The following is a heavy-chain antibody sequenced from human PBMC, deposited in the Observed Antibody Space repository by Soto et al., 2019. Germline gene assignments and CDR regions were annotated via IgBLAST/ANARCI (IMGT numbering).Heavy chain of an antibody. J-gene: IGHJ6*03. CDR1: GFTFSISW. CDR2: IKSKTDGGTT. Sequence: GGSLRLSCAASGFTFSISWMSWVRQAPGKGLEWVGRIKSKTDGGTTDYAAPVKGRFTISRDDSKNTLYLQMNSLKTEDTAVYYCGYYDILTGYYNYYMDVWGKGTTVTVSS. V-gene: IGHV3-15*01. D-gene: IGHD3-9*01. CDR3: GYYDILTGYYNYYMDV.